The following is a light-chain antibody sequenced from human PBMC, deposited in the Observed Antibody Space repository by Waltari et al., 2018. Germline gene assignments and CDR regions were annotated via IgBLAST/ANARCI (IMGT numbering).Light chain of an antibody. CDR3: QQHGTLPAT. Sequence: EIVLTQSPGTASLSPGERVTLSCRASQSVGSSSLAWYQQKPGQAPRLVIYRASRRATGIPDRFSGSGSWTDFRLTISRLEPEDFAVYYCQQHGTLPATFGQGTKVEIK. CDR2: RAS. J-gene: IGKJ1*01. CDR1: QSVGSSS. V-gene: IGKV3-20*01.